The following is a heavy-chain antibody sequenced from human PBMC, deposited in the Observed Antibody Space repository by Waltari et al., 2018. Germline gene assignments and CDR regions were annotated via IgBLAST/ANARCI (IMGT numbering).Heavy chain of an antibody. CDR3: ARVYYGSGSYYHDY. D-gene: IGHD3-10*01. V-gene: IGHV4-59*01. CDR2: IYYSGST. CDR1: GGSLSSYY. Sequence: QVQLQESGPGLVKPSETLSLTCTVSGGSLSSYYWSWIRQPPGKGLVWIGYIYYSGSTNYYPSLKNRVTISVDTSKNQFSLKLSSVTAADTAVYYCARVYYGSGSYYHDYWGQGTLVTVSS. J-gene: IGHJ4*02.